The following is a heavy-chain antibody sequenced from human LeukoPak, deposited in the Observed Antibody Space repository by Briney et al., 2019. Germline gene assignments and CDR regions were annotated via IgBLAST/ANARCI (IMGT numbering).Heavy chain of an antibody. V-gene: IGHV3-74*01. J-gene: IGHJ6*03. CDR1: GFTFSSYW. CDR2: INSDGSST. CDR3: ARVKGYYYYYYYMDV. Sequence: GGSLRLSCAASGFTFSSYWMHWVRQAPGKGLVWVSRINSDGSSTSYADSVKGRFTISRDNAKNTLYLQMNSLRAEDTAVYYCARVKGYYYYYYYMDVWGKGTTVTVSS.